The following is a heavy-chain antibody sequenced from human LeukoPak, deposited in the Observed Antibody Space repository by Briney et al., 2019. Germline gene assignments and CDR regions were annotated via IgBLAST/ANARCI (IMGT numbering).Heavy chain of an antibody. CDR2: FDPEDGET. CDR3: ATVNSRYHQLLYEPPVVFDP. Sequence: ASVKVSCKVSGYTLTELSMHWVRQAPGKGLEWMGGFDPEDGETIYAQKFQGRVTMTEDTSTDTAYMELSSLRSEDTAVYYCATVNSRYHQLLYEPPVVFDPWGRGTLVTVSS. V-gene: IGHV1-24*01. CDR1: GYTLTELS. J-gene: IGHJ5*02. D-gene: IGHD2-2*02.